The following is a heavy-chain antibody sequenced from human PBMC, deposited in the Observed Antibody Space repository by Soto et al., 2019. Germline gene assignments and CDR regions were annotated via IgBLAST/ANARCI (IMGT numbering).Heavy chain of an antibody. CDR1: GFTFSSYG. J-gene: IGHJ4*02. Sequence: GGSLRLSCAASGFTFSSYGMHWVRQAPGKGLEWVAVLLYDGSNKYYADSVKGRFTIFRDNSKNTLYLQMNSLRAEDTAVYYCARDLPPLLDDWGQGTLVTVSS. V-gene: IGHV3-33*01. CDR3: ARDLPPLLDD. CDR2: LLYDGSNK.